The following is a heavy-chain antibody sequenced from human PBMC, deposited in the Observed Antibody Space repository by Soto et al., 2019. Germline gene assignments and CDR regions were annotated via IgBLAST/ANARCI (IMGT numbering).Heavy chain of an antibody. CDR2: ISGSGGST. Sequence: PGGSLRLSCAASGFTFSSYAMSWVRQAPGKGLEWVSAISGSGGSTYYADSVKGRFTISRDNPKNTLYLQMNSLRAEDTAVYYCAKVHRRYDSSGRHYWGQGTLVTVSS. J-gene: IGHJ4*02. V-gene: IGHV3-23*01. D-gene: IGHD3-22*01. CDR3: AKVHRRYDSSGRHY. CDR1: GFTFSSYA.